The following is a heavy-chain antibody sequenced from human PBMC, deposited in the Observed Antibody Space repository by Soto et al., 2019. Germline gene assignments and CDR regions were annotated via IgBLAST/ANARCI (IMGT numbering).Heavy chain of an antibody. V-gene: IGHV3-23*01. J-gene: IGHJ4*02. CDR2: ISCCGGST. CDR1: GFNFKKFA. D-gene: IGHD6-19*01. CDR3: AKADGEQWLVPHLDN. Sequence: GSLRRTCIASGFNFKKFAMAWVRQAPGEGLEWVSGISCCGGSTSYADSVKGRFSIARDDSKNTLSLQMNSLRVEDTAQYYCAKADGEQWLVPHLDNWGQGTLVTVYS.